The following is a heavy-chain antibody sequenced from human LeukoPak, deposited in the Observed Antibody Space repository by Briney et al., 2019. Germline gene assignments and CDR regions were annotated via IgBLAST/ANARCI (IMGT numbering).Heavy chain of an antibody. Sequence: GGSLRLSCAASGFNVNKSYLSWVRQAPGRGLERVSVIYSAGTTYYADSVKGRFTISREESKNTVYLQMNSLRAEDTAVYYCARDLAPLLWFGEPREVWGKGTMVTVSS. CDR3: ARDLAPLLWFGEPREV. CDR1: GFNVNKSY. CDR2: IYSAGTT. D-gene: IGHD3-10*01. V-gene: IGHV3-53*01. J-gene: IGHJ6*04.